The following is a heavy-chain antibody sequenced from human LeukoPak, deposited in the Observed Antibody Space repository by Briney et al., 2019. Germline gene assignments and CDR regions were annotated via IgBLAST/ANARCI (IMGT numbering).Heavy chain of an antibody. CDR3: TRSDCSSGRCPGFDN. J-gene: IGHJ4*02. CDR1: GDSFSSNSAA. D-gene: IGHD6-19*01. CDR2: TYYRSEWFI. Sequence: SQTLSLTCGISGDSFSSNSAAWNWIRQSPSRGLEWLGRTYYRSEWFINYAPSVKSRIIINPDTPKNQVSLQLNSVTPEDTAVYYCTRSDCSSGRCPGFDNWGQGTLVTVSS. V-gene: IGHV6-1*01.